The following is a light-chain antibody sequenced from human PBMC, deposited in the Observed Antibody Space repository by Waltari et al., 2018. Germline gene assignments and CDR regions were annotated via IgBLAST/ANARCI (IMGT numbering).Light chain of an antibody. CDR1: SPNIGAGYA. CDR3: QTSDSSLSLFV. CDR2: TNE. V-gene: IGLV1-40*01. Sequence: QSVLTQPPSVSGAPGQTVTIPCTGSSPNIGAGYAVHWYQQLPGTAPKLLIHTNENRPSGVPDRFSGSKFGTSASLTITGLQAEDEAEYYCQTSDSSLSLFVFGTGTMVTVL. J-gene: IGLJ1*01.